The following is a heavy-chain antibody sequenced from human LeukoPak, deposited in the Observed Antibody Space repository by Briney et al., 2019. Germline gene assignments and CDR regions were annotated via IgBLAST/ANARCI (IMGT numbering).Heavy chain of an antibody. V-gene: IGHV3-48*01. CDR2: ISGDSNTI. J-gene: IGHJ4*02. D-gene: IGHD3-22*01. CDR3: ARDRHSSVDY. Sequence: GGSLRLSCAASGFTFSTYSMIWVRQAPGKGLEWLSYISGDSNTIYYADSMKGRFTVSRDNAKNSLYLQLNSLRAEDTAVYYCARDRHSSVDYWGQGTLVTVSS. CDR1: GFTFSTYS.